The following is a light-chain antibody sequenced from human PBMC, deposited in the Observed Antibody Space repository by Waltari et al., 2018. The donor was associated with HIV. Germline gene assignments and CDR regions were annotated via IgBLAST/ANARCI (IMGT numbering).Light chain of an antibody. J-gene: IGLJ2*01. Sequence: QSVLTQPPSASGTPGQRVTISCSGRTSNIGRNTVNWYQQLPGTAPKLLIYGNTQRPSGVPDRFSGSKSGTSASLAISGLQSEDEADYYCAAWDDSLNGEVVFGGGTKLTVL. CDR3: AAWDDSLNGEVV. CDR2: GNT. V-gene: IGLV1-44*01. CDR1: TSNIGRNT.